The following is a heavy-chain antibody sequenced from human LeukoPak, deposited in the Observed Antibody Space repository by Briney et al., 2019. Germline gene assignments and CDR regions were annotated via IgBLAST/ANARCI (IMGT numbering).Heavy chain of an antibody. J-gene: IGHJ3*02. CDR3: ARDEVAVTDAFDI. CDR2: INTNTGNP. Sequence: ASVKVSCKASGYTFTSYAMNWVRQAPGQGLEWMGWINTNTGNPTYAQGFTGRFVFSLDTSLSTPYLQISSLKAEDTAVYYCARDEVAVTDAFDIWGQGTMVTVSS. V-gene: IGHV7-4-1*02. D-gene: IGHD6-19*01. CDR1: GYTFTSYA.